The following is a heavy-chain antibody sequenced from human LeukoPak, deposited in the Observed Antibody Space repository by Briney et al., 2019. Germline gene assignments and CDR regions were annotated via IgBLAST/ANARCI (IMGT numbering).Heavy chain of an antibody. CDR3: ARDRDCSGGSCYGWLWFDP. CDR2: INPNSGGT. Sequence: WASVKVSCKASGYTFTGYYMHWVRQAPGQGLEWMGWINPNSGGTNYAQKFQGKVTMTRDTSISTAYMELSRLRSDDTALYYCARDRDCSGGSCYGWLWFDPWGQGTRVTVSS. CDR1: GYTFTGYY. V-gene: IGHV1-2*02. J-gene: IGHJ5*02. D-gene: IGHD2-15*01.